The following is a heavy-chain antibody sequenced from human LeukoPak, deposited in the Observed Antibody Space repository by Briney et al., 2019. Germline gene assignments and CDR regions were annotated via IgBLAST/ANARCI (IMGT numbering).Heavy chain of an antibody. J-gene: IGHJ4*02. CDR3: ARVPNRRITIFGVVIKAPPGDY. CDR1: GCTFSSYW. CDR2: IKQDGSEK. Sequence: GGSLRLSCAASGCTFSSYWMSWVRQAPGKGLEWVANIKQDGSEKYYVDSVKGRFTISRDNAKNSLYLQMNSLRAEDTAVYYCARVPNRRITIFGVVIKAPPGDYWGQGALVTVSS. D-gene: IGHD3-3*01. V-gene: IGHV3-7*01.